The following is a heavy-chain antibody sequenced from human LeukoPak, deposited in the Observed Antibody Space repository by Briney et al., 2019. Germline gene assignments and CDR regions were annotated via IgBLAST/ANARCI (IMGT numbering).Heavy chain of an antibody. CDR3: AKSRNTDDPYSSSWHGLDY. J-gene: IGHJ4*02. CDR2: ISYDGSNK. V-gene: IGHV3-30*18. Sequence: PGGSLRLSCAASGFTFSSYGMHWVRQAPGKGLEWVALISYDGSNKYYPDSVKGRFTVSRDNSKDTLFLQINSLRPEDTAVYYCAKSRNTDDPYSSSWHGLDYWGQGTLVTVSS. CDR1: GFTFSSYG. D-gene: IGHD6-13*01.